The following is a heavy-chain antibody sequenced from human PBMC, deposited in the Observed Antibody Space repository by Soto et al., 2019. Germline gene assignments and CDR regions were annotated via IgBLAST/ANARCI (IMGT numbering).Heavy chain of an antibody. CDR3: ARQGMAAAGTDPNYYYSGMDV. V-gene: IGHV5-51*01. D-gene: IGHD6-13*01. Sequence: PGESLKISCKGSGYSFTSYWIGWVRQMPGKGLEWMGIIYPGDSDTRYSPSFQGQVTISADKSISTAYLQWSSLKASDTAMYYCARQGMAAAGTDPNYYYSGMDVWGQGTTVTVSS. J-gene: IGHJ6*02. CDR1: GYSFTSYW. CDR2: IYPGDSDT.